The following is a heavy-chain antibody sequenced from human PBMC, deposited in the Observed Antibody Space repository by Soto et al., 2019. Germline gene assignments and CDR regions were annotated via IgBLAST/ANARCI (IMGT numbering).Heavy chain of an antibody. CDR2: INPNSGGT. CDR3: ARDDGGYSYGYCRY. V-gene: IGHV1-2*02. D-gene: IGHD5-18*01. J-gene: IGHJ4*02. Sequence: QVQLVQSGAEVKKPGASVKVSCKASGYTFTGYYMHWVRQAPGQGLEWMGWINPNSGGTNYAQKFQGRVTMTRDTSISTACMELSRLRSYDTAVYYCARDDGGYSYGYCRYWGQGTLVSVSS. CDR1: GYTFTGYY.